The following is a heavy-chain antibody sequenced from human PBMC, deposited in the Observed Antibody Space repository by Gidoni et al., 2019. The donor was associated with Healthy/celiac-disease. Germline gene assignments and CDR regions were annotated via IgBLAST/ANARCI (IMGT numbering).Heavy chain of an antibody. CDR1: GFTFSSYS. CDR3: EGIAAAGTV. V-gene: IGHV3-48*01. CDR2: ISSSSSTI. J-gene: IGHJ4*02. D-gene: IGHD6-13*01. Sequence: EMQLVESGGGLVQPGGSLRLSCAASGFTFSSYSMNWVRQAPGKGLEWVSYISSSSSTIYYADSVKGRFTISRDNAKNSLYLQMNSLRAEDTAVYYCEGIAAAGTVWGQGTLVTVSS.